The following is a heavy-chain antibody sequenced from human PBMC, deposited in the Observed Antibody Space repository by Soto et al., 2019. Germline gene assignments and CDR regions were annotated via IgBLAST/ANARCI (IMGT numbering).Heavy chain of an antibody. Sequence: QVQLVESGGGVVQPGRSLRLSCAASGFTFSSYAMHWVRQAPGKGLEWVAVISYDGSNKYYADSVKGRFTISRDNSKNTLYLQMNSLRAEDTAVYYCARGPPTVTDYDYYGMDVWGQGTTVTVAS. D-gene: IGHD4-4*01. J-gene: IGHJ6*02. CDR2: ISYDGSNK. CDR3: ARGPPTVTDYDYYGMDV. V-gene: IGHV3-30-3*01. CDR1: GFTFSSYA.